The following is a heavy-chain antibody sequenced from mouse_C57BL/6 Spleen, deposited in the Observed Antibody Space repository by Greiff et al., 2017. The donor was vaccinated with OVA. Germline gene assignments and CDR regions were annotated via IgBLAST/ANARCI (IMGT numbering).Heavy chain of an antibody. CDR2: IDPSDSYT. J-gene: IGHJ4*01. V-gene: IGHV1-69*01. CDR3: ALNRDYAMDY. Sequence: QVQLQQPGAELVMPGASVKLSCKASGYTFTSYWMHWVKQRPGQGLEWIGEIDPSDSYTNYNQKFKGKSTLTVDKSSSTAYMQLSSLTSEDSAVYYCALNRDYAMDYWGQGTSGTVSS. CDR1: GYTFTSYW.